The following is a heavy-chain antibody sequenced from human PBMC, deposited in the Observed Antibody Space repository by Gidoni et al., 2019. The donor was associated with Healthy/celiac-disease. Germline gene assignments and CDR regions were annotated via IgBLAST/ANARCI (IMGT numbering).Heavy chain of an antibody. V-gene: IGHV4-59*08. CDR3: ASSVSGAFDI. CDR2: IYYSGST. Sequence: QVQLPESGPGLVKPSETLSLTCTVSGGSISSYYWSWIRQPPGKGLEWIGYIYYSGSTNYNPSLKSRVTISVDTSKNQFSLKLSSVTAADTAVYYCASSVSGAFDIWGQGTMVTVSS. J-gene: IGHJ3*02. CDR1: GGSISSYY.